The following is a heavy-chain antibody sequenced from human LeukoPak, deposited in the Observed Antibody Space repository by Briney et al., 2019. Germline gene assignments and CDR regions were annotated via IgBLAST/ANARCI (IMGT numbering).Heavy chain of an antibody. D-gene: IGHD3-10*01. Sequence: PGGSLRLSCAASGSTFDDYGMSWVRQAPGKGLEWVSGINWNGGSTGYADSVKGRFTISRDNAKNSLYLQMNSLRAEDTALYYCAKARGEYFDYWGQGTLVTVSS. V-gene: IGHV3-20*04. J-gene: IGHJ4*02. CDR3: AKARGEYFDY. CDR1: GSTFDDYG. CDR2: INWNGGST.